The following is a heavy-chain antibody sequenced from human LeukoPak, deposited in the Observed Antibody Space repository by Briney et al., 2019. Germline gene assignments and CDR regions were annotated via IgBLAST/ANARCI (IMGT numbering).Heavy chain of an antibody. CDR1: GYTFTGNH. V-gene: IGHV1-2*02. D-gene: IGHD2-15*01. J-gene: IGHJ2*01. CDR2: IDPNSGGT. Sequence: GASVKVSCKASGYTFTGNHVHWVRQAPGQGLEWMGWIDPNSGGTKYAQKFQDRVTMTSDTSISTAYMELSGLRSDDTAVHFCAKEADIVSFDLWGRGTLVTVSS. CDR3: AKEADIVSFDL.